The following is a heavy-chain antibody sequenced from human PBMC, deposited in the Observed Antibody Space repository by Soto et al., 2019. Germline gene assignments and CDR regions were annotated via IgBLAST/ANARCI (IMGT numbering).Heavy chain of an antibody. CDR1: GGSFSGYY. V-gene: IGHV4-34*01. D-gene: IGHD3-22*01. J-gene: IGHJ4*02. CDR3: ARVTTEFDY. CDR2: INHSGST. Sequence: SETLSLTCAVYGGSFSGYYWSWIRQPPGKGLEWIGEINHSGSTNYNPSLKSRVSISVDTSKNQFSLNVTSVTSADTAVYYCARVTTEFDYWGLGTLVTVSS.